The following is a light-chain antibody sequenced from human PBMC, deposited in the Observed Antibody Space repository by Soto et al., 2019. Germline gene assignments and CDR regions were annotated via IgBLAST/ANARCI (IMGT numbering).Light chain of an antibody. CDR3: QQYGSSPPRT. CDR1: QSVSSSY. CDR2: DAA. Sequence: EIVLTQSPGTLSLSPGERATLSCRASQSVSSSYLAWYQQKPGQAPRLLIYDAASRATGIPGRFSGSGSGTDFTLTISRLEPEDFAVYYCQQYGSSPPRTFGQGTKVDIK. J-gene: IGKJ1*01. V-gene: IGKV3-20*01.